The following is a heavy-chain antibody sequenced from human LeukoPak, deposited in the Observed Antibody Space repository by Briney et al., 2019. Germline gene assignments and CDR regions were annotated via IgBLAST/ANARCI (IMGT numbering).Heavy chain of an antibody. Sequence: SDTLSLTCTVSGGSISSSSYYWGWIRQPPGKGLEWIGSIYYSGSTYYNPSLKSRVTISVDTSENQFSLKLSSVTAADTAVYYCARHQSSAAGILGYWGQGTLVTVSS. D-gene: IGHD6-13*01. CDR2: IYYSGST. CDR1: GGSISSSSYY. V-gene: IGHV4-39*01. CDR3: ARHQSSAAGILGY. J-gene: IGHJ4*02.